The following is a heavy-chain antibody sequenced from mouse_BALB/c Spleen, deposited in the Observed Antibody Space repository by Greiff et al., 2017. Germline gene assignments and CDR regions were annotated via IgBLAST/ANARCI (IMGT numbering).Heavy chain of an antibody. CDR3: ARGNMITTGFAY. Sequence: DVQLVESGAELVKPGASVKLSCTASGFNIKDTYMHWVKQRPEQGLEWIGRIDPANGNTKYDPKFQGKATITADTSSNTAYLQLSSLTSEDTAVYYCARGNMITTGFAYWGQGTLVTVSA. J-gene: IGHJ3*01. V-gene: IGHV14-3*02. CDR2: IDPANGNT. D-gene: IGHD2-4*01. CDR1: GFNIKDTY.